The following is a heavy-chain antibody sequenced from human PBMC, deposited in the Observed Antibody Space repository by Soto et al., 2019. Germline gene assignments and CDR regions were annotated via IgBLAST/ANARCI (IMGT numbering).Heavy chain of an antibody. Sequence: PSETLSLTCSVSGDSISNSGNYWGWIRRPPGKGLEWIGTMDYSGDTSYNPSLRSRVTISADTSKNQFSLRLSSVSVADTAVYYCARRPPLYARHSLYLQMDSLRVEDTAFYYCAKDIAYGDPPGHYFDAWGQGTLVTVS. D-gene: IGHD4-17*01. J-gene: IGHJ4*02. CDR1: GDSISNSGNY. V-gene: IGHV4-39*01. CDR3: ARRPPLYARHSLYLQMDSLRVEDTAFYYCAKDIAYGDPPGHYFDA. CDR2: MDYSGDT.